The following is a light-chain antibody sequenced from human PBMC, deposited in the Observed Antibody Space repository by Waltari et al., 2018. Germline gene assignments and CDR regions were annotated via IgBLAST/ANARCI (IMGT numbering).Light chain of an antibody. Sequence: QLVLTQSPSASASLGASVKLTRTLSSGPSTNIIAWLQQQPEKGPRFLMNVKSDGSHNKGVGIPDRFSGSSSGAERYLTISSLQSEDEADYYCQTGGHGTWVFGGGTRLTVL. CDR3: QTGGHGTWV. V-gene: IGLV4-69*01. J-gene: IGLJ3*02. CDR1: SGPSTNI. CDR2: VKSDGSH.